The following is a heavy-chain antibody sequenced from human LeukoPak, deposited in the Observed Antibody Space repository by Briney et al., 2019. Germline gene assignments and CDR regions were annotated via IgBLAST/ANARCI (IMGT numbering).Heavy chain of an antibody. CDR1: GLTFSKYA. CDR3: TVETGGDYPHFDY. Sequence: PGGSLRLSCAASGLTFSKYAMSWVRQAPGKGLEWVSAISGSADSVKGRFTISRDNSKNTLYLQMNSLRAEDTAVYSCTVETGGDYPHFDYWGQGTLVTVSS. D-gene: IGHD4-17*01. V-gene: IGHV3-23*01. J-gene: IGHJ4*02. CDR2: ISGS.